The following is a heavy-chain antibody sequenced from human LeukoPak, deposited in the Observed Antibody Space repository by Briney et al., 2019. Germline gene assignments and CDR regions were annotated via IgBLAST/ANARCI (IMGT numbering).Heavy chain of an antibody. CDR3: ARETDDSSGPSAFDI. V-gene: IGHV1-69*06. D-gene: IGHD3-22*01. Sequence: ASVKVSCKASGGTFSSYAISWVRQAPGQGLEWMGGIIPIFGTANHAQKFQGRVTITADKSTSTAYMELSSLRSEDTAVYYCARETDDSSGPSAFDIWGQGTMVTVSS. CDR2: IIPIFGTA. CDR1: GGTFSSYA. J-gene: IGHJ3*02.